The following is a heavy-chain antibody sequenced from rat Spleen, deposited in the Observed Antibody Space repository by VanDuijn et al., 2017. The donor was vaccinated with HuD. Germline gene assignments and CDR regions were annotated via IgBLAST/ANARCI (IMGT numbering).Heavy chain of an antibody. J-gene: IGHJ2*01. Sequence: EVQLVESGGGLVQPGRSLKLSCAVSGFTFSNYGLHWIRQAPTKGLEWVASISTGGGNTYYRDSVKGRFTISRDNAKSTLYLQMDSLRSEDTATYFCAVAGYGYWGHGVMVTVSS. D-gene: IGHD1-7*01. CDR2: ISTGGGNT. CDR1: GFTFSNYG. CDR3: AVAGYGY. V-gene: IGHV5-19*01.